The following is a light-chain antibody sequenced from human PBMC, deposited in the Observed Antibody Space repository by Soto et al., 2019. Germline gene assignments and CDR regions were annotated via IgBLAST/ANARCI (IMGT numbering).Light chain of an antibody. J-gene: IGKJ1*01. V-gene: IGKV4-1*01. Sequence: DIVMTQSPDSLAVSLGERATINCKSSQSVLYSSNNKNYLAWYQQQPGQPPKLLINWASTRDSGVPDRFSGSGSGTDFTLTISSLQAEDVAVYYCQQYYSTPPTFGHGTKVEIK. CDR3: QQYYSTPPT. CDR2: WAS. CDR1: QSVLYSSNNKNY.